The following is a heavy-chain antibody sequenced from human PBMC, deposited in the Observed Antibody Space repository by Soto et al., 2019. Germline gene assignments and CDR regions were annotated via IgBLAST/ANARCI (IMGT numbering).Heavy chain of an antibody. D-gene: IGHD4-17*01. J-gene: IGHJ4*02. CDR1: GFTFSTDA. Sequence: EVQMLESGGGLVQPGGSLRLSCAASGFTFSTDALNWVRQAPGKGLEWVSAIGGRGGSTYFADSVKGRFSISRDSSKNTLYLQKNSLRSEDTAVYYCAKDGYGDRPYYFDYWGQGTLVTVSS. CDR3: AKDGYGDRPYYFDY. V-gene: IGHV3-23*01. CDR2: IGGRGGST.